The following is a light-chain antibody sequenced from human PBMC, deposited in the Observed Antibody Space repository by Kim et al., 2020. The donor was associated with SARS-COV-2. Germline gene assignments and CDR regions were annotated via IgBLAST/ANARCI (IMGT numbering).Light chain of an antibody. CDR1: QSILYSSNSKNY. CDR3: QQYYSTPIT. Sequence: DIVMTQSPDSLAVSLGERATINCKSSQSILYSSNSKNYLAWYQQKPGQPPKLLIYWASTRESGVPDRFSGSGSATDFTLTINSLQAEDVAVYYCQQYYSTPITFGQGTRLEIK. J-gene: IGKJ5*01. V-gene: IGKV4-1*01. CDR2: WAS.